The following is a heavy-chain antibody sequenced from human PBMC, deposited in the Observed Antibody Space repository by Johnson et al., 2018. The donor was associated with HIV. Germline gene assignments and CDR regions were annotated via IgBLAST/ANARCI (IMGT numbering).Heavy chain of an antibody. J-gene: IGHJ3*02. CDR1: GFTVSSNY. V-gene: IGHV3-66*01. D-gene: IGHD3-10*01. Sequence: EVQLVESGGGVVQPGRSLRLSCAASGFTVSSNYMSWVRQAPGKGLEWVSVIYSGGSTYYADSVKGRFTISRDNSKNTLYLQMNSLRAEDTAVYYCARAVTPFGDWEAFDIWGQGTMVTVSS. CDR3: ARAVTPFGDWEAFDI. CDR2: IYSGGST.